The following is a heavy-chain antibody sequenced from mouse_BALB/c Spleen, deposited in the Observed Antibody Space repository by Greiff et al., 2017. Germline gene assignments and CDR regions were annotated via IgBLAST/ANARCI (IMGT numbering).Heavy chain of an antibody. J-gene: IGHJ2*01. V-gene: IGHV5-17*02. D-gene: IGHD1-1*01. CDR2: ISSGSSTI. Sequence: EVKLMESGGGLVQPGGSRKLSCAASGFTFSSFGMHWVRQAPEKGLEWVAYISSGSSTIYYADTVKGRFTISRDNPKNTLFLQMTSLRSEDTAMYYCARSVVATPFDYWGQGTTLTVSS. CDR1: GFTFSSFG. CDR3: ARSVVATPFDY.